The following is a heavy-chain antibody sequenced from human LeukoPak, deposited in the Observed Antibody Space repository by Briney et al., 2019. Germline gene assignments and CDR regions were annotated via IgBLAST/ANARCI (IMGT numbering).Heavy chain of an antibody. CDR2: IYGSGNT. J-gene: IGHJ4*02. V-gene: IGHV4-59*01. Sequence: SETLSLTCTVSGGSISSWYWSWIRQPPGKGLEWIGYIYGSGNTNYNPSLKSRVTMSIDTSKNQFSLKLTSVTAADPATYYCARETSLAGFASGLGFNYWGQGILVTVSS. CDR1: GGSISSWY. D-gene: IGHD6-19*01. CDR3: ARETSLAGFASGLGFNY.